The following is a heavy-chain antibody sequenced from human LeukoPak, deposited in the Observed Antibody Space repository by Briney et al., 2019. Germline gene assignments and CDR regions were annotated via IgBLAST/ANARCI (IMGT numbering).Heavy chain of an antibody. CDR3: AGGIVVVPAANNWFDP. Sequence: GGSLILSCSASGFTFSSYSMNWVRQAPGKGLEWVSSISSSSSYIYYADSVKGRFTISRDNAKNSLYLQMNSLRAEDTAVYYCAGGIVVVPAANNWFDPWGQGTLVTVSS. V-gene: IGHV3-21*01. J-gene: IGHJ5*02. D-gene: IGHD2-2*01. CDR1: GFTFSSYS. CDR2: ISSSSSYI.